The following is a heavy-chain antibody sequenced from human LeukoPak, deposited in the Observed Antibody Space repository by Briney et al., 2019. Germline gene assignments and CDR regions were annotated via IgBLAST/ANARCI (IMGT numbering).Heavy chain of an antibody. CDR1: GGIFSSYA. CDR3: ARQPMPRSTFDY. Sequence: ASVKVSCKASGGIFSSYAISWVRQAPGQGLEWMGGIISIFGTANYARKFQGRVTITADDSTSTAYMELSSLRSEDTAVYYCARQPMPRSTFDYWGQGTLVTVSS. CDR2: IISIFGTA. D-gene: IGHD1-1*01. V-gene: IGHV1-69*13. J-gene: IGHJ4*02.